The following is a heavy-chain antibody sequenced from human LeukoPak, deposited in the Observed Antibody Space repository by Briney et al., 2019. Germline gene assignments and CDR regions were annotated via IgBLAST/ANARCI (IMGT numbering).Heavy chain of an antibody. D-gene: IGHD4-23*01. Sequence: GRSLRLSCAASGFTFSTYAMSWVRQAPGKGLEWVSAISSSGGSTYYADSVKGRFTISKDKSKNTLYLQMNSLRVEDTALYYCARVIGGNYGGDYWGQGTLVTVSS. CDR2: ISSSGGST. CDR1: GFTFSTYA. V-gene: IGHV3-23*01. CDR3: ARVIGGNYGGDY. J-gene: IGHJ4*02.